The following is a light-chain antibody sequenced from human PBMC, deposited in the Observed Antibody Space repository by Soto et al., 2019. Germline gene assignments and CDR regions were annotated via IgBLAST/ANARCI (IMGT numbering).Light chain of an antibody. J-gene: IGLJ3*02. CDR2: DVS. CDR1: SSDVGTYNY. V-gene: IGLV2-14*01. CDR3: RSYTTTSTQV. Sequence: QSVLTQPASVSGSPGQSITISCTGTSSDVGTYNYVSWYQHGPGKAPKLMIYDVSYRPSGVSNRFSGSKSANTASLTISGLQAEDEADSYCRSYTTTSTQVFGGGTNLTVL.